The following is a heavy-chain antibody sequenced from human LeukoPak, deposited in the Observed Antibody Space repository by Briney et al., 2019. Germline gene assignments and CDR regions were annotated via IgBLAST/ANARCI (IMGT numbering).Heavy chain of an antibody. Sequence: GGSLRLSCAASGFTFSTYGMHWVRQAPGKGLEWVAYIRYDGINKHYADSVKGRFTISRDTSKNTLYLEMSSLRGEDMAVYYCAKSHVIASYVGDYWGREPSSPSPQ. CDR2: IRYDGINK. D-gene: IGHD2-21*01. CDR3: AKSHVIASYVGDY. V-gene: IGHV3-30*02. CDR1: GFTFSTYG. J-gene: IGHJ4*02.